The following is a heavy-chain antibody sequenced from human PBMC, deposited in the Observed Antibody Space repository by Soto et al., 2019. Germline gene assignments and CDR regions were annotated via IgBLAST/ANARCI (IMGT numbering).Heavy chain of an antibody. CDR3: AREPTPMDL. D-gene: IGHD2-15*01. V-gene: IGHV1-18*01. Sequence: QVQLVQSGAEVKKPGASVKVSCKASGYTFTSYHISWVRQAPGQGVEWMGWISACNGNTKYVQKLMGRVTLTTATSTTTAYMELRRLRSAATAVYYCAREPTPMDLWGQGTTVTVSS. J-gene: IGHJ6*02. CDR1: GYTFTSYH. CDR2: ISACNGNT.